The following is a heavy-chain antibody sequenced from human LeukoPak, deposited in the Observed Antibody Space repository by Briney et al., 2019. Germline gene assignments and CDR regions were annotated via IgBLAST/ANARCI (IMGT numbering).Heavy chain of an antibody. CDR2: IKQDGSKK. CDR3: ARDPPDDNAWAADS. CDR1: GFTFSSYW. V-gene: IGHV3-7*01. J-gene: IGHJ4*02. D-gene: IGHD3-22*01. Sequence: GALRLSCAASGFTFSSYWMSWVRPAPGKGLEWVANIKQDGSKKYYVDSVKGRFTISRDNAKNSLFLQMNSLRAEDTAVYYCARDPPDDNAWAADSWGQGTLVTVSP.